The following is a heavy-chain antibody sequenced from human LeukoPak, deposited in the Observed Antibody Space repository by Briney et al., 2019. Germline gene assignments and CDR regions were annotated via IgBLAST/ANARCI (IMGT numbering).Heavy chain of an antibody. V-gene: IGHV4-59*01. CDR3: ARARQRSYNWFDP. CDR2: IYYSGST. CDR1: GGSISSYY. D-gene: IGHD6-25*01. J-gene: IGHJ5*02. Sequence: SEILSLTCTVPGGSISSYYWSWLRQPPGKGLEWIGYIYYSGSTNYNPSLKSRVTISVDTSKNQFSLKLSSVTAADTAVYYCARARQRSYNWFDPWGQGTLVTVSS.